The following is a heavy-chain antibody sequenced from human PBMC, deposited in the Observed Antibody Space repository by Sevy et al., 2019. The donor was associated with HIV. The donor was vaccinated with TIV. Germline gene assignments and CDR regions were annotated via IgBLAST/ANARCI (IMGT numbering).Heavy chain of an antibody. J-gene: IGHJ4*02. CDR2: INPSGGST. Sequence: ASVKVSCKASGYSFTSYEIHWVRQAPGQGLEWMEIINPSGGSTSYAQKFQDRVTMIRDTSTTTVYMELSSLRSEDTAVNFCARLRACGGDCYYYDFWGQGTLVTVSS. CDR3: ARLRACGGDCYYYDF. D-gene: IGHD2-21*02. CDR1: GYSFTSYE. V-gene: IGHV1-46*01.